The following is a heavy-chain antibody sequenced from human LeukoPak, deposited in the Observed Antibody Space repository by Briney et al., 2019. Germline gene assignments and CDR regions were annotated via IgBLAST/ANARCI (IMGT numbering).Heavy chain of an antibody. J-gene: IGHJ4*02. D-gene: IGHD6-13*01. Sequence: ASVKVSCKASGYTFTSYAMHWVRPAPGQRLEWMGWINAGNGNTKYSQKFQGRVTIIRDTSASTAYMELSSLRSEDTAVYYCARDIIAAAGRPPGYWGQGTLVTVSS. CDR2: INAGNGNT. CDR3: ARDIIAAAGRPPGY. CDR1: GYTFTSYA. V-gene: IGHV1-3*01.